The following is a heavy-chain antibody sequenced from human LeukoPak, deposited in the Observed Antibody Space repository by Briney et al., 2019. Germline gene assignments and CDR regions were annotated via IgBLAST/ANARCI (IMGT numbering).Heavy chain of an antibody. CDR2: IYYSGST. V-gene: IGHV4-30-4*02. CDR3: ARGSGGECDY. J-gene: IGHJ4*02. Sequence: PSETLSHTCTVSGGSISSGDYYWSWIRQPPGKSQEWIGYIYYSGSTYYNPSLKSRVTISVDTSKNQFSLKLSSVTAADTAVYYCARGSGGECDYWGQGTLVTVSS. D-gene: IGHD3-10*01. CDR1: GGSISSGDYY.